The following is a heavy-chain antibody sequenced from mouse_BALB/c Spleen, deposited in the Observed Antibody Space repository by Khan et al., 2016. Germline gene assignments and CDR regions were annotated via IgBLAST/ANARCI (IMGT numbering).Heavy chain of an antibody. V-gene: IGHV3-2*02. CDR2: ISYSGST. CDR1: GYSITSDYA. CDR3: ARTLLRLYDFDY. D-gene: IGHD1-2*01. Sequence: EVQLQESGPGLGKPSQSLSLTCTVTGYSITSDYAWNWIRQFPGNKLEWMGYISYSGSTSYNPSLKSRISITRDTSKNQFFLQLNSVTTEDTATYYCARTLLRLYDFDYWGQGTTLTVSS. J-gene: IGHJ2*01.